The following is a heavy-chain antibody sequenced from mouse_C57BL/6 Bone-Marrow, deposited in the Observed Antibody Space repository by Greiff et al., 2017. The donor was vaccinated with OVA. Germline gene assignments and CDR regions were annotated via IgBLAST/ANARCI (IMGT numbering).Heavy chain of an antibody. J-gene: IGHJ4*01. CDR3: ARQTVAKYYYAMDY. V-gene: IGHV5-6*01. D-gene: IGHD1-1*01. CDR1: GFTFSSYG. Sequence: EVKVVESGGDLVKPGGSLKLSCAASGFTFSSYGMSWVRQTPDKRLEWVATISSGGSYTYYPDSVKGRFTISRDNAKNTLYLQMSSLKSEDTAMYYCARQTVAKYYYAMDYWGQGTSVTVSS. CDR2: ISSGGSYT.